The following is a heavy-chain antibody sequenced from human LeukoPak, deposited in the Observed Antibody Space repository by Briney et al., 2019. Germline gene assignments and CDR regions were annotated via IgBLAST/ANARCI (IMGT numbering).Heavy chain of an antibody. CDR3: ARDYYDSSGYPSFDP. CDR1: GFTFSNYG. D-gene: IGHD3-22*01. CDR2: IWYDGSNK. J-gene: IGHJ5*02. V-gene: IGHV3-33*01. Sequence: GRSLRLSCAASGFTFSNYGMHWVRQAPGKGLEWVAVIWYDGSNKYYADSVKGRFAIYRDNSKNTLYVQMNSLRAEDTAVYYCARDYYDSSGYPSFDPWGQGTLVTVSS.